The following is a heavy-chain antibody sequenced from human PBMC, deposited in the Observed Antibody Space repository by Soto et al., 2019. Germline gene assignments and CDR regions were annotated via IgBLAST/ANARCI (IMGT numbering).Heavy chain of an antibody. Sequence: QLQLQESGPGLVKPSETLSLTCTVSGGSISSSSYYWGWIRQPPGKGLEWIGSIYYSGSTYYNPSLKSRVTISVDTSKNQFPLKLSSVTAADTAVYYCARPIPQVVPAAKIDAFDIWGQGTMVTVSS. CDR1: GGSISSSSYY. D-gene: IGHD2-2*01. J-gene: IGHJ3*02. CDR2: IYYSGST. CDR3: ARPIPQVVPAAKIDAFDI. V-gene: IGHV4-39*01.